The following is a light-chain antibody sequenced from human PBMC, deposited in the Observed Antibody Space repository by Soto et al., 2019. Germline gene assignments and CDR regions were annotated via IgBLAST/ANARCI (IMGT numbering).Light chain of an antibody. CDR3: SSYTSTGSTLVV. J-gene: IGLJ2*01. Sequence: QSALTQPASVSGSPGQSITISCTGSSSDVGNFDYVSWYQQHPGKAPKLIIYDVTNRPSGVSNRFSVSKSGNTASLTISGLQAEDEADYYCSSYTSTGSTLVVFGGGTKLTVL. CDR1: SSDVGNFDY. CDR2: DVT. V-gene: IGLV2-14*03.